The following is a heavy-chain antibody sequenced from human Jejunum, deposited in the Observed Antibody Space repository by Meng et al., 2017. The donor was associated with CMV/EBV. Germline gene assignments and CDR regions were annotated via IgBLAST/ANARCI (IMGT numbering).Heavy chain of an antibody. D-gene: IGHD6-13*01. CDR1: GLTFRSYA. CDR3: AKRRIAAAGDFQH. CDR2: INDIGDTT. Sequence: SGLTFRSYAMAWVRQAPGKGLEWVSAINDIGDTTKYADSVKGRFTISRDNSKNTLYLRMNGLRVEDTAVYYCAKRRIAAAGDFQHWGQGTLVTVSS. J-gene: IGHJ1*01. V-gene: IGHV3-23*01.